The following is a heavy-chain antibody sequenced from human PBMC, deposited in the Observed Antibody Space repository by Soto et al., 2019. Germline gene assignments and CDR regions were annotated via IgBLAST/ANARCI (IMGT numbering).Heavy chain of an antibody. CDR2: IGGSGANT. D-gene: IGHD2-2*01. V-gene: IGHV3-23*01. CDR3: AKARGSSTPAPGSY. J-gene: IGHJ4*02. Sequence: EVQLLESGGGLVQPGGSLRLSCAASGFTFSSYAMSWVRQAPGKGLEWVSTIGGSGANTYYADSVKGRFTISRDNSKNTPYLQMNSLRAEDTAVYYCAKARGSSTPAPGSYWGQGTLVTVSS. CDR1: GFTFSSYA.